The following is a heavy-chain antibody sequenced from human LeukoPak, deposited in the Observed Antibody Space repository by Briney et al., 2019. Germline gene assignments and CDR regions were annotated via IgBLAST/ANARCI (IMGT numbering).Heavy chain of an antibody. CDR2: ISSSSSYI. V-gene: IGHV3-21*01. D-gene: IGHD5-18*01. J-gene: IGHJ5*01. CDR1: GFTFSSYS. Sequence: GGSLRLSCAASGFTFSSYSMNWVRQAPGKGLERVSSISSSSSYIYYADSVKGRFTISRDNAKNSLYLQMNSLRAEDTAVYYFARYPVRYSYGSGNWFDPWGQGTLVTVSS. CDR3: ARYPVRYSYGSGNWFDP.